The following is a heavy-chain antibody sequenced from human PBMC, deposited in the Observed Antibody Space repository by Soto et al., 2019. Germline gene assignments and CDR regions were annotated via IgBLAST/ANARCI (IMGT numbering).Heavy chain of an antibody. CDR1: GYSFTSYW. D-gene: IGHD2-2*01. V-gene: IGHV5-10-1*01. CDR3: ASSAPYCSSTSCYERIAVAGTDYYGMDV. CDR2: IDPSDSYT. Sequence: PGESLKISCKGSGYSFTSYWISWVRQMPGKGLEWMGRIDPSDSYTNYSPSFQGHVTISADKSISTAYLQWSSLKASDTAMYYCASSAPYCSSTSCYERIAVAGTDYYGMDVWGQGTTVIVSS. J-gene: IGHJ6*02.